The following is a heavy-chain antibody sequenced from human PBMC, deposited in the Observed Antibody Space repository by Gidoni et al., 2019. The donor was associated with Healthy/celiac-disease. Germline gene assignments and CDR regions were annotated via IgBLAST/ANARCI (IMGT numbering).Heavy chain of an antibody. CDR2: ICTACDT. Sequence: EVQLVESGGGLVQPGGSRRLSWAASGFTFSSYDMHWVRQATGKGLEWVSAICTACDTYYPGSVKCRFTISRENAKNSLYLQMNSLRAGDTAVYYCARGKKGPGYSSSWYYFDYWGQGTLVTVSS. V-gene: IGHV3-13*01. CDR1: GFTFSSYD. CDR3: ARGKKGPGYSSSWYYFDY. D-gene: IGHD6-13*01. J-gene: IGHJ4*02.